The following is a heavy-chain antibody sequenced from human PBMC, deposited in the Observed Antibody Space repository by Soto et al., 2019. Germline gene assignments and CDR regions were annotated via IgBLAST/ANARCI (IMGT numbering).Heavy chain of an antibody. V-gene: IGHV4-31*03. Sequence: SETLSLTCTVSGGPISSGGYYWSWIRQHPGKGLEWIGYIYYSGSTYYNPSLKSRVTTSVDTSKNQFSLKLSSVTAADTAVYYCARRYCTNGVCYTVTDYFDHWGQGTLVTVSS. CDR2: IYYSGST. J-gene: IGHJ4*02. CDR3: ARRYCTNGVCYTVTDYFDH. CDR1: GGPISSGGYY. D-gene: IGHD2-8*01.